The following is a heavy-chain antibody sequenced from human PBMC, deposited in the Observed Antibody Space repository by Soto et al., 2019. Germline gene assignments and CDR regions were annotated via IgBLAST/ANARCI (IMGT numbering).Heavy chain of an antibody. Sequence: VQLQQWGAGLLKTSETLSLTCAVYGGSLSGYYWSWIRQTPGTRLEWVGDINHGGSANYNPSLKSRVTFSLDPSKNQFSLKLSSVIAADTAVYYCARYSSSWSKYVQHWGRGTLVTVSS. V-gene: IGHV4-34*01. CDR3: ARYSSSWSKYVQH. J-gene: IGHJ1*01. CDR1: GGSLSGYY. D-gene: IGHD6-13*01. CDR2: INHGGSA.